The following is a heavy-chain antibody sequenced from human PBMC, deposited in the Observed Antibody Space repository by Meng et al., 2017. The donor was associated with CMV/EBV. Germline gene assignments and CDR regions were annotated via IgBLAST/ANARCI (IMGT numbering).Heavy chain of an antibody. Sequence: SETLSLTCTVSGGSISSSTYYWGWIRQPPGKGLEWIGSIFYSGRAFYNPSLKSRISIAVDTSTNQFSLKLSSVTAADTAVYYCARIMAGTASYGMDIWGQGTTVTVSS. D-gene: IGHD1-7*01. V-gene: IGHV4-39*01. J-gene: IGHJ6*02. CDR3: ARIMAGTASYGMDI. CDR1: GGSISSSTYY. CDR2: IFYSGRA.